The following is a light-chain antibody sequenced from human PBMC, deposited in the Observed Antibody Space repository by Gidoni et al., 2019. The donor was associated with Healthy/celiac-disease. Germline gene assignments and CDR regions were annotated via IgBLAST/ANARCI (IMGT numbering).Light chain of an antibody. CDR2: AAS. CDR1: QGISSY. V-gene: IGKV1-9*01. J-gene: IGKJ4*01. Sequence: DIQFTQSPSFLSASVGDRVTITCRASQGISSYLAWYQQKPGKAPKLLIYAASTLQSGVPSRFSGSGSGTEFTLTISSLQPEDFATYYCQQLNTKLTFGGGTKVEIK. CDR3: QQLNTKLT.